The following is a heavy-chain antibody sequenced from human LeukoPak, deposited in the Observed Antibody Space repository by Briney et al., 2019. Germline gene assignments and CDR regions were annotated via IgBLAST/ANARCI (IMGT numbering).Heavy chain of an antibody. Sequence: GASVKLSCKASGGTFSSYAISWVRQAPGQGLEWMGRIIPILGIANYAQKFQGRVTITADKSTSTAYMELSSLRSEDTAVYYCARDHYGPDRYCSSTSCHMPPRIFQHWGQGTLVTVSS. CDR2: IIPILGIA. J-gene: IGHJ1*01. V-gene: IGHV1-69*04. CDR1: GGTFSSYA. CDR3: ARDHYGPDRYCSSTSCHMPPRIFQH. D-gene: IGHD2-2*02.